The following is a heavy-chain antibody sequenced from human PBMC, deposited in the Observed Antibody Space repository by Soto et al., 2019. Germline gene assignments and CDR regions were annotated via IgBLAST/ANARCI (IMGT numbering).Heavy chain of an antibody. D-gene: IGHD2-8*01. CDR2: FDPEDGET. V-gene: IGHV1-24*01. Sequence: ASVKVSCKVSGYTLTELSMHWVRQAPGKGLEWMGGFDPEDGETIYAQKLQGRVTMTEETSTDTAYMELSSLRSEDTAVYYCATRRLRGVHCTNGVCSLCLYYYYGMDVWGQGTTVTVS. CDR1: GYTLTELS. J-gene: IGHJ6*02. CDR3: ATRRLRGVHCTNGVCSLCLYYYYGMDV.